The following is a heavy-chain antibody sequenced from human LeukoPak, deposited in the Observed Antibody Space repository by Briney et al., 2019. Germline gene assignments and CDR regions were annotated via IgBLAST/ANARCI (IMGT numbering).Heavy chain of an antibody. J-gene: IGHJ2*01. CDR1: GFSFSSYG. Sequence: GGSLRLSCAASGFSFSSYGMHWVRQAPGKGPEWVAIISYDGSNKYYADSVQGRFTISRDNSKNTLYLQMNSLRAEDTAVYYCAKVLGGGSGCYDLWGRGTLVTVSS. D-gene: IGHD6-19*01. V-gene: IGHV3-30*18. CDR2: ISYDGSNK. CDR3: AKVLGGGSGCYDL.